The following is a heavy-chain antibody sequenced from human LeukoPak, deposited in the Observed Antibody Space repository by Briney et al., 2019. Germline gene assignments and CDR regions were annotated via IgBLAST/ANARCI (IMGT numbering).Heavy chain of an antibody. V-gene: IGHV4-31*02. Sequence: XGXIXYXGXTXYNPXLKGRXTISVETSKNQFSLKLSSVTAAXTAVYYCAMDSSGFGYFDXWGQGTLVTVSS. J-gene: IGHJ4*02. D-gene: IGHD3-22*01. CDR3: AMDSSGFGYFDX. CDR2: IXYXGXT.